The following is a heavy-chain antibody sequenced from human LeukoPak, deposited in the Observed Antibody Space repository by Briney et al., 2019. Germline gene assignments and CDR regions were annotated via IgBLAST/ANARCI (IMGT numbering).Heavy chain of an antibody. CDR1: GFTLSSYA. D-gene: IGHD3-10*01. V-gene: IGHV3-64D*06. CDR2: ISSNGGST. Sequence: GGSLRLSCSASGFTLSSYAMHWVRQAPGKGLEYVSAISSNGGSTYYADSVKGRFTISRDNSKNTLYLQMSSLRAEDTAVYYCVKVPSGEGFGEMDVWGKGTMVTVSS. CDR3: VKVPSGEGFGEMDV. J-gene: IGHJ6*04.